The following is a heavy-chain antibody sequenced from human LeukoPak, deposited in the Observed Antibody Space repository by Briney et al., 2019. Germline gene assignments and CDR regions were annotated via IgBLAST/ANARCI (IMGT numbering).Heavy chain of an antibody. CDR2: VYLRGST. J-gene: IGHJ4*02. V-gene: IGHV4-61*02. Sequence: PSETLSFTCTVSGGSISSGSYYWSWIRQPAGKGLEWIGRVYLRGSTIYNPSLKNRVTISVDTSKNQFSLKVSSVTAADTAVYYCARGSGDFDYWGQGTLVTVSS. CDR1: GGSISSGSYY. D-gene: IGHD3-10*01. CDR3: ARGSGDFDY.